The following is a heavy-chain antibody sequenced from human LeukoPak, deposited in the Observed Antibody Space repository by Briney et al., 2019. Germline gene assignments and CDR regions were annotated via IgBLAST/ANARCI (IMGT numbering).Heavy chain of an antibody. V-gene: IGHV3-30*02. CDR3: ARDTLGEGEDANYAVYYFDY. CDR2: IRYDGSNK. CDR1: GFTFSSYG. J-gene: IGHJ4*02. Sequence: GGSLRLSCAASGFTFSSYGMHWVRQAPGKGLEWVAFIRYDGSNKYYADSVKGRFTISRDNGKNSLDLQMNSLRADDTAVYYCARDTLGEGEDANYAVYYFDYWGQGTVVTVSS. D-gene: IGHD4/OR15-4a*01.